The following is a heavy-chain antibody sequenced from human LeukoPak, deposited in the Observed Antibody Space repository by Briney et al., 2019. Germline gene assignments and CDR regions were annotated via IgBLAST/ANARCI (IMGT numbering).Heavy chain of an antibody. Sequence: ASVKVSCKGSGHNFDRYGVNWVRQAPGQGLEWVGWISTYNGNTVYAQKFEGRVTMTTDTSTNTVYMDLRSLRSDDTAVYYCARDLEHCRNIICSNSAYWGQGTLVTVSS. CDR2: ISTYNGNT. J-gene: IGHJ4*02. D-gene: IGHD2-2*01. CDR3: ARDLEHCRNIICSNSAY. V-gene: IGHV1-18*01. CDR1: GHNFDRYG.